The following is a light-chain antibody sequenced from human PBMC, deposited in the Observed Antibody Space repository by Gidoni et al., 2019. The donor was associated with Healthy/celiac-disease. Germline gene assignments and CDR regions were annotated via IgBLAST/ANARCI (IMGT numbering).Light chain of an antibody. CDR1: QGISSY. J-gene: IGKJ4*02. CDR3: QQLNSYLSLT. V-gene: IGKV1-9*01. Sequence: DIQLTQSPSFLSASVGDRVTITCRAPQGISSYLAWYQQKPGKAPKHLIYAASTMQSKVPSRFSGSGSWTEFTLTISSLQPEDFATYYCQQLNSYLSLTFGGXTKVEMK. CDR2: AAS.